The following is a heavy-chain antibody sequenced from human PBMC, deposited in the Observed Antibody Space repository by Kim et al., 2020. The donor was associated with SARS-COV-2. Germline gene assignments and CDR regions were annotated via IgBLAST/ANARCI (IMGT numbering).Heavy chain of an antibody. D-gene: IGHD2-15*01. V-gene: IGHV3-9*01. J-gene: IGHJ3*02. CDR1: GFTFDDYA. CDR3: AKSKKVVTNGAFDI. Sequence: GGSLRLSCAASGFTFDDYAMHWVRQAPGKGLEWVSGISWNSGSIGYADSVKGRFTISRDNAKNSLYLQMNSLRAEDTALYYCAKSKKVVTNGAFDIWGQGTMGTVSS. CDR2: ISWNSGSI.